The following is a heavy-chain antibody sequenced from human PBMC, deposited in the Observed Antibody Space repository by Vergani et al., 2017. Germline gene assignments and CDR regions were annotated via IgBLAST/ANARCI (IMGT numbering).Heavy chain of an antibody. J-gene: IGHJ4*02. CDR2: LTGGGGST. Sequence: EVQLLESGGSLKQPGGSVRLSCAASGFTFSTYAMHWVRQAPGKGLEWVSALTGGGGSTYYADSFKGRFIISRDNSRDTLYLQMNSQRPEDTATYYCVKHPGSYENFFASWGQGTLVTVSS. CDR3: VKHPGSYENFFAS. D-gene: IGHD1-26*01. V-gene: IGHV3-23*01. CDR1: GFTFSTYA.